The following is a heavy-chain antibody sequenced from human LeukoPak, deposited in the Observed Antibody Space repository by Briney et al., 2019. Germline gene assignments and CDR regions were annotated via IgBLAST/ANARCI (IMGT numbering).Heavy chain of an antibody. D-gene: IGHD3-22*01. CDR1: GLSFSDYY. CDR3: ARRLLRAHAFDI. V-gene: IGHV3-11*01. CDR2: ISPSGSSI. J-gene: IGHJ3*02. Sequence: PGGSLRLSCAASGLSFSDYYMTWIRQAPGKGLEWVSHISPSGSSIYYASSVKGRFTISRDNAKNSLYLQMNSLRVEDTAMYYCARRLLRAHAFDIWGQGTMVTVSS.